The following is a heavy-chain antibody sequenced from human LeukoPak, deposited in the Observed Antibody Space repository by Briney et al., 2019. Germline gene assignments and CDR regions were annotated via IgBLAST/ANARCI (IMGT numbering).Heavy chain of an antibody. V-gene: IGHV4-34*01. D-gene: IGHD3-3*01. J-gene: IGHJ6*03. CDR1: GGSFSGYY. CDR3: ARGRPHYDFWSGYYTGINPRYYYYYYMDV. Sequence: SETLSLTCAVYGGSFSGYYWSWIRQPLGKGLEWIGEINHSGSTNYNPSLKSRVTISVDTSKNQFSLKLSSVTAANTAVYYCARGRPHYDFWSGYYTGINPRYYYYYYMDVWGKGTTVTVSS. CDR2: INHSGST.